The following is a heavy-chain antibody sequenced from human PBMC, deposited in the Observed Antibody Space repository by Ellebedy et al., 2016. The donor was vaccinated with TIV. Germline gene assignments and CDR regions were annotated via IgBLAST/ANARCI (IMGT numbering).Heavy chain of an antibody. Sequence: ASVKVSCXASGYTFTSYYMHWVRQAPGQGLEWMGIINPSGGSTSYAQKFQGRVTMTRDTSTSTVYMELSSLRSEDTAVYYCARREYCGGDCYWFNPWGQGTLVTVSS. J-gene: IGHJ5*02. CDR3: ARREYCGGDCYWFNP. D-gene: IGHD2-21*01. V-gene: IGHV1-46*01. CDR2: INPSGGST. CDR1: GYTFTSYY.